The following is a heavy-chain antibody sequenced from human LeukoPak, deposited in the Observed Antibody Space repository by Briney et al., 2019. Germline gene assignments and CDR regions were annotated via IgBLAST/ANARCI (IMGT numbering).Heavy chain of an antibody. D-gene: IGHD6-19*01. CDR3: AKQKGRAVAAYDY. V-gene: IGHV3-30*18. Sequence: GGSLRLSCAASGFTFSSYGMHWVRQAPGKGLERVAVISYDGSNKYYADSVKGRFTISRDNSKNTLYLQMNSLRAEDTAVYYCAKQKGRAVAAYDYWGQGTLVTVSS. J-gene: IGHJ4*02. CDR2: ISYDGSNK. CDR1: GFTFSSYG.